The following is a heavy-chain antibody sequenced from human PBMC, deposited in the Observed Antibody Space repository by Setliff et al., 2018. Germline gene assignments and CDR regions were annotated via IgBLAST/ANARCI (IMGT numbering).Heavy chain of an antibody. Sequence: GGSLRLSCAASGFTFSDYSMNWVRQAPGKGLEWVALTNPDGNEKQYVDSVQGRFTISRDNAKNSLFLQMNSLRAEDTALYYCVTGSVPPNWGQGTLVTVSS. CDR3: VTGSVPPN. J-gene: IGHJ4*02. CDR1: GFTFSDYS. V-gene: IGHV3-7*03. CDR2: TNPDGNEK.